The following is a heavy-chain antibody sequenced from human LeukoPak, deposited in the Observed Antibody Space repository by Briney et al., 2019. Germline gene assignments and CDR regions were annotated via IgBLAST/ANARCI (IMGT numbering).Heavy chain of an antibody. D-gene: IGHD2/OR15-2a*01. CDR2: IYTSGST. Sequence: PSETLSLTCTVSGGSIISYYWSWIRQPAGKGREWIGRIYTSGSTNYNPSLKIPVTMSVHTSKNQFSLKLGSVNAADTDVYYCARDFKNWGQGTLVTVSS. V-gene: IGHV4-4*07. J-gene: IGHJ4*02. CDR1: GGSIISYY. CDR3: ARDFKN.